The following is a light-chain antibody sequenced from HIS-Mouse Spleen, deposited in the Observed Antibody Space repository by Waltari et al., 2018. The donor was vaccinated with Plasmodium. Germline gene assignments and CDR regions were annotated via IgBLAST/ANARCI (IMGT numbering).Light chain of an antibody. Sequence: EIVMTQSPATLSVSPGERATLPCRASQSVSSNLAWYQQKPGQAPRLLIYGASTRATGSPARFSGSGSGREFTRTISSLQSEDFAVYYCQQYNNWSFTFGPGTKVDI. CDR3: QQYNNWSFT. CDR2: GAS. J-gene: IGKJ3*01. V-gene: IGKV3-15*01. CDR1: QSVSSN.